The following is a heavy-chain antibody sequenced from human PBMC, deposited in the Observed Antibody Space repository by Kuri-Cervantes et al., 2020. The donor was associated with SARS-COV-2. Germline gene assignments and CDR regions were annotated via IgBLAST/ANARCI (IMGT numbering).Heavy chain of an antibody. D-gene: IGHD6-13*01. CDR1: GYTFTGYY. CDR2: INPNSGGT. J-gene: IGHJ5*02. V-gene: IGHV1-2*04. Sequence: ASVKVSCKASGYTFTGYYMHWVRQAPGQGLEWMGWINPNSGGTNYAQKFQGWVTMTRDTSISTAYMELSSLRSEDTAVYYCARDLSSSWSHNWFDPWGQGTLVTVSS. CDR3: ARDLSSSWSHNWFDP.